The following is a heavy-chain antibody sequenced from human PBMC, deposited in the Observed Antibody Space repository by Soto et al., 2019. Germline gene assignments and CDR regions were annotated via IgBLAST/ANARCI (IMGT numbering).Heavy chain of an antibody. V-gene: IGHV3-23*01. CDR2: ISGSGGST. Sequence: PGGSLRLSCAASGFTFSSYAMGWVRQAPGKGLEWVSAISGSGGSTYYADSVKGRFTISRDNSKNTLYLQMNSLRAEDTAVYYCAKGSYSSSWYTPGPNYFDIWGQGTQVTVSS. CDR1: GFTFSSYA. J-gene: IGHJ4*02. D-gene: IGHD6-13*01. CDR3: AKGSYSSSWYTPGPNYFDI.